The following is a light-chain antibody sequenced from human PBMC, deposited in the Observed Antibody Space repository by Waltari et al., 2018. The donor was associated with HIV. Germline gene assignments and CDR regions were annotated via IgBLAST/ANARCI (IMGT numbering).Light chain of an antibody. CDR2: EHN. Sequence: QSELAQPPSGSTAPRQKVTMSCSGSITNIGDNYVSWYQQSRGTAPKLLTYEHNKAAQGPTHRISGSTAGTCATPASSGLRTADEADYYCGTCDRSVSCAVFGGGPNLTVL. CDR3: GTCDRSVSCAV. CDR1: ITNIGDNY. V-gene: IGLV1-51*02. J-gene: IGLJ3*02.